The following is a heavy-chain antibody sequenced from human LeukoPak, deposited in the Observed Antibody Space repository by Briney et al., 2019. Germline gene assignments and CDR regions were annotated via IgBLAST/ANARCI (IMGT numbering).Heavy chain of an antibody. J-gene: IGHJ2*01. CDR2: IYTSGST. CDR3: AREIATPYYYDSSGFSWYFDL. Sequence: SETLSLTCTVSGGSICSYYWSWIRQPAGKGLEWIGRIYTSGSTNYNPSLKSRVTMSVDTSKNQFSLKLSSVTAADTAVYYCAREIATPYYYDSSGFSWYFDLWGRGTLVTVSS. V-gene: IGHV4-4*07. CDR1: GGSICSYY. D-gene: IGHD3-22*01.